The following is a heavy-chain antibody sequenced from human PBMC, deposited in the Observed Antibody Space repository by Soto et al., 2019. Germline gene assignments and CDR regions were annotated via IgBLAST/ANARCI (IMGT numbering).Heavy chain of an antibody. J-gene: IGHJ3*02. CDR1: GFTLSKYA. CDR2: IDGGGGT. Sequence: EAQLLESGGGLGQPGGSLRLSCAASGFTLSKYAMSWVRQVPGKGLEWVSVIDGGGGTHYTDSVKGRFTVSRDNSKNTLYLQMDSLRAEDTALYYCAKDSVRGNGIYDPFDIWGQGTMVTVSS. V-gene: IGHV3-23*01. CDR3: AKDSVRGNGIYDPFDI.